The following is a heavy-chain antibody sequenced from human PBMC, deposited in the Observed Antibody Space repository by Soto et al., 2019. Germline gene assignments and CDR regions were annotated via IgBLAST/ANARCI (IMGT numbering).Heavy chain of an antibody. CDR3: ARVSQYYYDSSGYYRPQAFDI. CDR1: GGSISSSKW. J-gene: IGHJ3*02. CDR2: FYPSGST. D-gene: IGHD3-22*01. Sequence: LETLSLTCAVPGGSISSSKWWCWVRQPPGKGLEWIGDFYPSGSTNCRTPLKSRGTISVDKSKSQFSLKLSPVAAEDAAVYYSARVSQYYYDSSGYYRPQAFDIWGQGTMVTVSS. V-gene: IGHV4-4*02.